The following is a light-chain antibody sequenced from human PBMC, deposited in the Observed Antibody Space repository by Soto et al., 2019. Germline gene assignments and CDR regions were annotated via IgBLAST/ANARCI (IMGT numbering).Light chain of an antibody. CDR3: SSFTSTSNIYV. Sequence: ALTQPASVSGSPGQSITISCTGTSSDIGVYNHVSWYQQHPGKAPKLMIYDVSNRPSGVSNRFSGSKSGNTASLPIFGSQPEAEADFYCSSFTSTSNIYVFGIGPRVTAL. CDR2: DVS. J-gene: IGLJ1*01. CDR1: SSDIGVYNH. V-gene: IGLV2-14*01.